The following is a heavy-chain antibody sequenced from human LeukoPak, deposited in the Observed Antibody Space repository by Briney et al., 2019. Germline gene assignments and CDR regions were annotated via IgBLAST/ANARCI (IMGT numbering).Heavy chain of an antibody. Sequence: KSGESLKISCEGSGYSLTSYWIGWVRQMPGKGLEWMGIIYPGDSDTRYSPSFQGQVTISADKSISTAYLQWSSLKASDTAMYYCASNFDWLLHIDYWGQGTLVTVSS. CDR1: GYSLTSYW. J-gene: IGHJ4*02. CDR3: ASNFDWLLHIDY. V-gene: IGHV5-51*01. CDR2: IYPGDSDT. D-gene: IGHD3-9*01.